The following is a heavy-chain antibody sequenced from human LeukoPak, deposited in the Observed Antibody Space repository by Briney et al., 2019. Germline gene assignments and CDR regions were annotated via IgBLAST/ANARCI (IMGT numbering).Heavy chain of an antibody. CDR2: ISGSGGST. Sequence: SCKASGYTFSSYAMSWVRQAPGKGLEWVSAISGSGGSTYYADSVKGRFTISRDNSKNTLYLQMNSLRAEDTAVYYCAKSPSITMVRGVIPFDYWGQGTLVTVSS. V-gene: IGHV3-23*01. CDR1: GYTFSSYA. J-gene: IGHJ4*02. CDR3: AKSPSITMVRGVIPFDY. D-gene: IGHD3-10*01.